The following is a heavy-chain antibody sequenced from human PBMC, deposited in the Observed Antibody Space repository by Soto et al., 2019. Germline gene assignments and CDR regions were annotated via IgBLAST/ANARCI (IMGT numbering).Heavy chain of an antibody. J-gene: IGHJ4*02. D-gene: IGHD3-10*01. CDR2: VHHTGNT. V-gene: IGHV4-59*01. CDR3: ARGREDHVDHHFGHLFDS. CDR1: GDSIRDSF. Sequence: KPSETLSLTCTVSGDSIRDSFWSWVRQPPGKGLGWIGLVHHTGNTNYNPSLETRVTMLIDASANHFSLTLTSVTPADAAIYYCARGREDHVDHHFGHLFDSWGQGTLVTVSS.